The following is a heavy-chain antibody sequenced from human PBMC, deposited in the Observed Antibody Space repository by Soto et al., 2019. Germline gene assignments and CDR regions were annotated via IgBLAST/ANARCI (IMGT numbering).Heavy chain of an antibody. V-gene: IGHV1-69*01. CDR2: IIPMFDTP. D-gene: IGHD1-20*01. J-gene: IGHJ4*02. CDR3: ARGYSTGYFDY. CDR1: GGTFSNYY. Sequence: QVQLVQSGAEVKKPGSSMKVSCKTSGGTFSNYYISWVRQAPGQGLEWMGDIIPMFDTPKYAQKFQSRVTITADESTSAAYMELSSLRAEDTAVYYCARGYSTGYFDYWGQGTLITVSS.